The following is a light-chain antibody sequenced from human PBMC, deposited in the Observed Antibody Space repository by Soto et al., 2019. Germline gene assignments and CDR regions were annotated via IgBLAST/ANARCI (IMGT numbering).Light chain of an antibody. Sequence: DIQMTQSPSTLSASVGDSATITCRANQRIDNWLAWYQQKPGKAPKLLIYKASTLESGVPSRFSGSGSGTEFTLTISSLQPDDFATYYCQQFRTYSYTFGQGTKLEIK. J-gene: IGKJ2*01. CDR1: QRIDNW. CDR3: QQFRTYSYT. V-gene: IGKV1-5*03. CDR2: KAS.